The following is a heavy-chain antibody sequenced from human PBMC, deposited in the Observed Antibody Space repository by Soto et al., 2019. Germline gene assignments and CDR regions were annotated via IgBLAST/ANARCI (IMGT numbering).Heavy chain of an antibody. J-gene: IGHJ4*02. CDR1: GFTLSSYA. CDR2: ISGSGGST. Sequence: GGSLRLSCAASGFTLSSYAMSWVRQAPGKGLEWVSAISGSGGSTYYADSVKGRFTISRDNSKNTLYLQMNSLRAEDTAVYYCAKDSIYGDYEFDYWGQGTLVTVSS. D-gene: IGHD4-17*01. V-gene: IGHV3-23*01. CDR3: AKDSIYGDYEFDY.